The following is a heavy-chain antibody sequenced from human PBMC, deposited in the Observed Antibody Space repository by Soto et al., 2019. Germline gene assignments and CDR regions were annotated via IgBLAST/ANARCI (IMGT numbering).Heavy chain of an antibody. Sequence: QLQLQEYGSGLVKPSQTLSLTCAVSGGSISSGGYYWSWIRQPPGKGLEWNGYMYHSGSTYYNPSLKSRVTISIDRSKNQFSLKLSSVTAADTAVYYCASVPDYWGQGILVTVSS. CDR2: MYHSGST. CDR1: GGSISSGGYY. CDR3: ASVPDY. D-gene: IGHD2-2*01. J-gene: IGHJ4*02. V-gene: IGHV4-30-2*01.